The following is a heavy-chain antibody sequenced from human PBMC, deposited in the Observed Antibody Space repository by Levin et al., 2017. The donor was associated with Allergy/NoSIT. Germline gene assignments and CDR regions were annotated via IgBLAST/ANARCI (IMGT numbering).Heavy chain of an antibody. V-gene: IGHV1-69*04. CDR3: AREGGYDILTGYPMAGRAWYFDY. D-gene: IGHD3-9*01. CDR1: GGTFSSYT. CDR2: IIPILGIA. Sequence: SVKVSCKASGGTFSSYTISWVRQAPGQGLEWMGRIIPILGIANYAQKFQGRVTITADKSTSTAYMELSSLRSEDTAVYYCAREGGYDILTGYPMAGRAWYFDYWGQGTLVTVSS. J-gene: IGHJ4*02.